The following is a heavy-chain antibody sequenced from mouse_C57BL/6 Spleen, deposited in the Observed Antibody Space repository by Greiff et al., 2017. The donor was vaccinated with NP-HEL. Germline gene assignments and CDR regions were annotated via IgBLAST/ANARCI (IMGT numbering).Heavy chain of an antibody. Sequence: VQLQQSGPELVKPGASVKISCKASGYAFSSSWLNWVKQRPGKGLEWIGRIYPGDGDPNYNGKFKGKATLTADKSSSTAYMQLSSLTSEDSAVYFCAHYGSSFAYWGQGTLVTVSA. CDR2: IYPGDGDP. V-gene: IGHV1-82*01. CDR3: AHYGSSFAY. J-gene: IGHJ3*01. D-gene: IGHD1-1*01. CDR1: GYAFSSSW.